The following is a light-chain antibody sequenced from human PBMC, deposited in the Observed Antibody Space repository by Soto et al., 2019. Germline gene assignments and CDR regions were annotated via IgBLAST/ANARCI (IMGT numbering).Light chain of an antibody. J-gene: IGLJ3*02. V-gene: IGLV4-69*01. Sequence: QSVLTQSPSASASLGASVKLTCTLSSGHTTYAIAWHQQHPEKGPRYLMKVNSDGNHYKGDGIPDRFSGSSSGAERYLTISSLQSADEADYYCQTWGTGIVVLGGGTKLTVL. CDR3: QTWGTGIVV. CDR2: VNSDGNH. CDR1: SGHTTYA.